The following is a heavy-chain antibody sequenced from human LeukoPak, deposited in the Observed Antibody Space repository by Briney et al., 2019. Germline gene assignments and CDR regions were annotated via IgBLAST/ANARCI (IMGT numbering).Heavy chain of an antibody. CDR3: ARGRGYRYGYNFDY. Sequence: PSETLSLTCTVSGGSISNCYWSWIRQPAGKGLEWIGRKYARGSSNYNPPVQGRVTMSVDPSEEQVDLKLRGGTAADKGVYYCARGRGYRYGYNFDYWGQGTLVTVSS. CDR2: KYARGSS. D-gene: IGHD5-18*01. V-gene: IGHV4-4*07. J-gene: IGHJ4*02. CDR1: GGSISNCY.